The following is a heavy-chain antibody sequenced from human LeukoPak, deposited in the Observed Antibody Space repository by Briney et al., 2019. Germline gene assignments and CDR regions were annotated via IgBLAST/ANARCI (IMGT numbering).Heavy chain of an antibody. CDR2: FYYGGST. CDR3: ARVPTPDWGRGRDFFDY. CDR1: DGSIRSRSYN. Sequence: SETLSLTCTVSDGSIRSRSYNWGWIRQPPGKGLEWIGSFYYGGSTYSNPSLRGRVTVSVDTSKNQLSLRLRSVTAADTAVYYCARVPTPDWGRGRDFFDYWGQGTLVTVSS. J-gene: IGHJ4*02. D-gene: IGHD1-26*01. V-gene: IGHV4-39*07.